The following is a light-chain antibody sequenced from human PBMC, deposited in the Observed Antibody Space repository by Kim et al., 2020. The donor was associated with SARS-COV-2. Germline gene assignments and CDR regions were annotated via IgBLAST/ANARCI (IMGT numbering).Light chain of an antibody. Sequence: DIQMTQSPFSLSASVGDRVTITCRASQSISRYLNWYQQKPGKAPKLLIYAASSLQSGVPSRFSGSGSGTDFTLTISSLQREDFATYYCQQSYSMYTFGQGTKLEI. CDR1: QSISRY. CDR3: QQSYSMYT. J-gene: IGKJ2*01. V-gene: IGKV1-39*01. CDR2: AAS.